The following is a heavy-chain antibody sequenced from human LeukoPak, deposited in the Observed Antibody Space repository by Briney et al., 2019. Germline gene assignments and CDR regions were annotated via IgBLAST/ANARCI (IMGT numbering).Heavy chain of an antibody. CDR1: GFTFGDYA. CDR3: TRRRDGYNDYYYYGMDV. J-gene: IGHJ6*02. D-gene: IGHD5-24*01. Sequence: GGSLRLSCTASGFTFGDYAMSWVSQAPGKGLEWVGFIRSKAYGGTTEYAASVKGRFTISRDDSKSIAYLQMNSLKTEDTAVYYCTRRRDGYNDYYYYGMDVWGQGTTVTVSS. V-gene: IGHV3-49*04. CDR2: IRSKAYGGTT.